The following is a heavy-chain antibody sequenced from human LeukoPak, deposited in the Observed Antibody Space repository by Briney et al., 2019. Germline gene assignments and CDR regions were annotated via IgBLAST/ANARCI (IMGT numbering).Heavy chain of an antibody. CDR2: ISYDGSNK. V-gene: IGHV3-30*03. CDR3: ARDSLGGRPADYYYYMDV. CDR1: GFTFSSYG. Sequence: GGSLRLSCAASGFTFSSYGMHWVRQAPGKGLEWVAVISYDGSNKYYADSVKGRFTISRDNSKNTLYLQMNSLRAGDTAVYYCARDSLGGRPADYYYYMDVWGKGTTVTVSS. J-gene: IGHJ6*03. D-gene: IGHD2-15*01.